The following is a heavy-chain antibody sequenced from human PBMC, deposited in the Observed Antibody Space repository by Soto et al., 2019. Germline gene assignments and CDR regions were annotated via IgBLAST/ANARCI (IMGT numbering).Heavy chain of an antibody. D-gene: IGHD6-19*01. CDR3: ARSTVAGTPDY. CDR2: INHSGST. V-gene: IGHV4-34*01. Sequence: QVQLQQWGAGLLKPSETLSLTCAVYGGSFSGYYWSWIRQPPGKGLEWIGEINHSGSTNYNPSLKSRVTISVDTSKNQFSLKLSSVTAADTAVYYCARSTVAGTPDYWGQGTLVTVSS. CDR1: GGSFSGYY. J-gene: IGHJ4*02.